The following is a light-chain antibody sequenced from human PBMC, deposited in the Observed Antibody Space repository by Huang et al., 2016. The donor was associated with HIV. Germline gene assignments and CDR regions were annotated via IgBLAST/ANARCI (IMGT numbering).Light chain of an antibody. V-gene: IGKV1-NL1*01. J-gene: IGKJ5*01. Sequence: DIQMTQSPSSLSASVGDRVTITCRASQDMRSSLAWYQQKPGKAPKLLLFAASRLESGVPSRFSGSGSGTDYTLTISSLQPEDFATYYCQQYYTTPRDTFGQGTRLAIK. CDR2: AAS. CDR1: QDMRSS. CDR3: QQYYTTPRDT.